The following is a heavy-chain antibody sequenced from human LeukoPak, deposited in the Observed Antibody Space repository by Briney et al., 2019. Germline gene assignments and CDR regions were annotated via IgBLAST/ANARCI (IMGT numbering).Heavy chain of an antibody. CDR1: GGSISSYY. Sequence: SETLSLTCAVSGGSISSYYWSWIRQSPGKGLEWIAYIYHCGNTNYNPSFKSRVTISVDTSKNQFSLKLTYVAAADTAIYYCARQPSGTAAFDIWGQGTMVTVSS. CDR2: IYHCGNT. D-gene: IGHD1/OR15-1a*01. CDR3: ARQPSGTAAFDI. J-gene: IGHJ3*02. V-gene: IGHV4-59*08.